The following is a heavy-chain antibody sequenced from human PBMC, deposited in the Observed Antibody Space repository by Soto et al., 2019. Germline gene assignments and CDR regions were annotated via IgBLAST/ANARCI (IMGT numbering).Heavy chain of an antibody. CDR2: VIPILNVA. Sequence: QVQLVQSGAEMKKPGSSVKVSCQTSGGSFGIYPISWVRQAPGQGLEWVGRVIPILNVANYTQTLHGRLTHTADKSTTTGYMELSSLTSEDTAVYYCARESTSVLDYWGQGTLVPVSS. CDR1: GGSFGIYP. J-gene: IGHJ4*02. CDR3: ARESTSVLDY. V-gene: IGHV1-69*04. D-gene: IGHD2-2*01.